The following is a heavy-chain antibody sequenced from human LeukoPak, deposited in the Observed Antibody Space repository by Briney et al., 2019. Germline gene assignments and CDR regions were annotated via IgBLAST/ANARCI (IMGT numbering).Heavy chain of an antibody. CDR3: ARGVPDWGVVVPAPLDY. CDR2: ISSSSSTI. CDR1: GFTFSSYS. V-gene: IGHV3-48*01. D-gene: IGHD2-2*01. J-gene: IGHJ4*02. Sequence: GGSLRLSCAASGFTFSSYSMNWVRQAPGKGLEWVSYISSSSSTIYYADSVKGRFTISRDNAKNSLYLQMNSLRAEDTAVYYCARGVPDWGVVVPAPLDYWGQGTLVTVSS.